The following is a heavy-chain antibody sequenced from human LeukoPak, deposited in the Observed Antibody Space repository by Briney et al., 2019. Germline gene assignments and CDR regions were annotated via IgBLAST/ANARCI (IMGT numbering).Heavy chain of an antibody. V-gene: IGHV4-4*02. Sequence: NTSGTLSLTCAVSGGCISSSNWWSWVGLPPGRGLEWIGEIYHSGSTNYNPSLKSRVTISVDKSKNQFSLKLSSVTAADTAVYYCASGGIAAAGAEYFHHWGQGTLVTVSS. CDR1: GGCISSSNW. CDR2: IYHSGST. J-gene: IGHJ1*01. D-gene: IGHD6-13*01. CDR3: ASGGIAAAGAEYFHH.